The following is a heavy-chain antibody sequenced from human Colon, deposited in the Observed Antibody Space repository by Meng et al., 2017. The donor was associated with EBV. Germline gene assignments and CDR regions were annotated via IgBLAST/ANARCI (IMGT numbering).Heavy chain of an antibody. Sequence: QVQLVESGGGLVMPGGSVRLSCSASGFTFSDYYMSWIRQAPGKGLEWVSYISNSGSTIYYADSVKGRFTISRDNAKNSLYLQMNSLRAEDTAVYYCARAYYGSGSYIKGFDPWGQGTLGTVSS. J-gene: IGHJ5*02. CDR2: ISNSGSTI. V-gene: IGHV3-11*01. CDR3: ARAYYGSGSYIKGFDP. CDR1: GFTFSDYY. D-gene: IGHD3-10*01.